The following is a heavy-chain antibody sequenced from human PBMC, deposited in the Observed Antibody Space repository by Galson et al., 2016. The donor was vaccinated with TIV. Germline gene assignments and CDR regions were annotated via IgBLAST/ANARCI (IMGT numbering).Heavy chain of an antibody. J-gene: IGHJ6*02. CDR3: ARDGNEGSGSDYYGLDG. V-gene: IGHV1-18*01. Sequence: SVKVSCKAFGYSFTTHGISWVRQAPGQGLEWMGWLGWLTSDNGDTNYAQKFQGRVSLTADTSTKTAYLEMRGRRSDDTAMYFCARDGNEGSGSDYYGLDGVGQGTTVTVSS. CDR2: LGWLTSDNGDT. D-gene: IGHD1-1*01. CDR1: GYSFTTHG.